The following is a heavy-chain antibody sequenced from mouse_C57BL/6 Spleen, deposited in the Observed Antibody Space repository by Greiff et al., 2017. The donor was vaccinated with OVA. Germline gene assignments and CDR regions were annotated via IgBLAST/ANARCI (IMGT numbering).Heavy chain of an antibody. V-gene: IGHV5-6*01. CDR3: ARLTTVVDYFDY. CDR1: GFTFSSYG. CDR2: ISSGGSYT. Sequence: DVQLVESGGDLVKPGGSLKLSCAASGFTFSSYGMSWVRQTPDKRLEWVATISSGGSYTYYPDSVKGRFTISRDNAKNTLYLQMSSLKSEDTAMYYCARLTTVVDYFDYWGQGTTLTVSS. D-gene: IGHD1-1*01. J-gene: IGHJ2*01.